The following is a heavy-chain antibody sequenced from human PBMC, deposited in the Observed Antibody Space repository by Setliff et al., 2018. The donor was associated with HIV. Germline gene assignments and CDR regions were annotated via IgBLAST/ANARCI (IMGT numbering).Heavy chain of an antibody. CDR1: GFTFSSYA. V-gene: IGHV3-30-3*01. J-gene: IGHJ4*02. CDR3: AKGRDGYTPPCAFDY. Sequence: GGSLRLSCAASGFTFSSYAMHWVRQAPGKGLEWVAVISYDGSNKYYADSVKGRFTISRDNSKNTLYLQMNSLRAEDTAVYYCAKGRDGYTPPCAFDYWGQGTLVTVSS. CDR2: ISYDGSNK. D-gene: IGHD5-12*01.